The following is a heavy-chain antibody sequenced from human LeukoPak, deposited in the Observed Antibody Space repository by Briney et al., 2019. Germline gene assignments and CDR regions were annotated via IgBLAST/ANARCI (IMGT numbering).Heavy chain of an antibody. V-gene: IGHV4-34*01. J-gene: IGHJ4*02. CDR1: GGSFSGYY. Sequence: PSETLSLTCAVYGGSFSGYYWSWTRQPPGKGLEWIGEINHSGSTNYNPSLKSRVTISVDTSKNQFSLKLSSVTAADTAVYYCARATVTTVGFDYWGQGTLVTVSS. CDR2: INHSGST. CDR3: ARATVTTVGFDY. D-gene: IGHD4-17*01.